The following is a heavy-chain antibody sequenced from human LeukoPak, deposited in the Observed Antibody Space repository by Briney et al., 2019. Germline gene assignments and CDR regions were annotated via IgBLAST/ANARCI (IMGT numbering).Heavy chain of an antibody. Sequence: ASVKVSCNASGYXFTSYGISWVRQAPGQGLEWRGWISAYNGNTNYAQKLQGRVTMTTDTSTSTAYMELRSLRSDDTAVYYCARDRESSGVAAAYNWGQGALVTVSS. CDR1: GYXFTSYG. D-gene: IGHD6-13*01. V-gene: IGHV1-18*01. CDR3: ARDRESSGVAAAYN. CDR2: ISAYNGNT. J-gene: IGHJ4*02.